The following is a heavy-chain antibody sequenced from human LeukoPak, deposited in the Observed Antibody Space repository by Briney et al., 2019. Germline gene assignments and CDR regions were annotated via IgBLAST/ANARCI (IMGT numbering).Heavy chain of an antibody. CDR3: ARVALRPIDYSNPEFDP. J-gene: IGHJ5*02. CDR1: GFTFSSYS. D-gene: IGHD4-11*01. CDR2: ITSDSTTM. V-gene: IGHV3-48*01. Sequence: PGGSLRLPCAASGFTFSSYSMNWVRQAPGQGLEWVSYITSDSTTMFYADSVKGRFTASRDNAENSMYLQMNSLRAEDTAVYYCARVALRPIDYSNPEFDPWGQGTLVTVSS.